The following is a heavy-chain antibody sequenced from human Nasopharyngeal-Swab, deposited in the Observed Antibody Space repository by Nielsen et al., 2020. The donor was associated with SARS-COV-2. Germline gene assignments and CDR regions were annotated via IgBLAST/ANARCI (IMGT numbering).Heavy chain of an antibody. Sequence: GGSLRLSCAASGFIFSASAIHWVRQASGKGLEWVGRIGDKDQNYATTYGASVQGRFTISRDDSKHTAFLQIDSLKTEDTALYYCTTDFYFDYWGQGTLVTFSS. CDR3: TTDFYFDY. J-gene: IGHJ4*02. CDR1: GFIFSASA. V-gene: IGHV3-73*01. CDR2: IGDKDQNYAT.